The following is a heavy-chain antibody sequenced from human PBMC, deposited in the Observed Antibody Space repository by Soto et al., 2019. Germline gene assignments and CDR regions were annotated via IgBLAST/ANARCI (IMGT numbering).Heavy chain of an antibody. CDR2: MHTGGNEK. CDR3: ARDADTTGHYSHFDL. D-gene: IGHD3-9*01. CDR1: GFTFSYYG. V-gene: IGHV3-33*08. Sequence: QVQLVESGGGVVQPGGSLRLSCAASGFTFSYYGFHWVRPAPGKGLEWVAVMHTGGNEKYYVDSVKGRFTVSRDDSRIMVYLEMNGLRAEDTAEYFCARDADTTGHYSHFDLWGRGALVAVS. J-gene: IGHJ4*02.